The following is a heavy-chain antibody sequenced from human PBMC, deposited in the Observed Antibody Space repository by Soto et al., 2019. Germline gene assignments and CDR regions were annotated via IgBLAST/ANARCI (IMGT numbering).Heavy chain of an antibody. D-gene: IGHD6-13*01. V-gene: IGHV1-3*01. CDR1: GYSFTSYG. Sequence: ASVKVSCKASGYSFTSYGIHWGRQAHGQRLEWMGWINAANGDTKYSPKFQGRVTITRDTSASTAYMELSSLRSEDTAVYYCVRRHVSATGIDWFDPWGQGTRVTVSS. CDR2: INAANGDT. J-gene: IGHJ5*02. CDR3: VRRHVSATGIDWFDP.